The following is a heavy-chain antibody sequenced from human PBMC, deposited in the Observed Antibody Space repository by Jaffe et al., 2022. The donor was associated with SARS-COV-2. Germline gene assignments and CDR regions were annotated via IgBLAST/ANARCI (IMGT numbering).Heavy chain of an antibody. V-gene: IGHV4-4*07. CDR1: GGSISSYY. Sequence: QVQLQESGPGLVKPSETLSLTCTVSGGSISSYYWSWIRQPAGKGLEWIGRIYTSGSTNYNPSLKSRVTMSVDTSKNQFSLKLSSVTAADTAVYYCARDILALGSISSAGYSYGPRFYYYYGMDVWGQGTTVTVSS. J-gene: IGHJ6*02. CDR3: ARDILALGSISSAGYSYGPRFYYYYGMDV. D-gene: IGHD5-18*01. CDR2: IYTSGST.